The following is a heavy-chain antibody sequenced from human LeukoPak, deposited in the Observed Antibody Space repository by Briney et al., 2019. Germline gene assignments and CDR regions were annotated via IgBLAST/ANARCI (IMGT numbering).Heavy chain of an antibody. CDR2: INWSGGRT. CDR3: ARDLTTSDN. Sequence: PGGSLRLSCAASGFTFDDYGMSWVRQAPGKGLEWVSGINWSGGRTGYADSLKGRFTISRDNAKNTLYLQMNSLRDEDTALYYCARDLTTSDNWSQGTLVTVSS. D-gene: IGHD1/OR15-1a*01. CDR1: GFTFDDYG. J-gene: IGHJ4*02. V-gene: IGHV3-20*04.